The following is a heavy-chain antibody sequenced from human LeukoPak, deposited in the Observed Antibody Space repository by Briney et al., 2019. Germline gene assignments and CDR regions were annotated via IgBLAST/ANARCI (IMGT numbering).Heavy chain of an antibody. CDR2: IYYSGST. CDR1: GGSISSYY. Sequence: SETLSLTCTVSGGSISSYYWSWIRQPPGKGLEWIGYIYYSGSTNYNPSLKSRVTISVDTSKNQFSLKLSSVTAADTAVYYCARQRYSGSSRGFDPWGQGTLVTVSS. CDR3: ARQRYSGSSRGFDP. J-gene: IGHJ5*02. V-gene: IGHV4-59*01. D-gene: IGHD1-26*01.